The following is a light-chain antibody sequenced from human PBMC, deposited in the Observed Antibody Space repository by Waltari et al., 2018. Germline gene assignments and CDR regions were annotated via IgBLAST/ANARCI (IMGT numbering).Light chain of an antibody. Sequence: EIVLTQSPATLSLSPGERATLSCRASQSVSSYLAWYQQKPGQAPRLLIYDASNRATGIPARFSGSGSGTGFTLTISSLEPEDFAVYYCQQRSNWPPHFGPGTKVDIK. J-gene: IGKJ3*01. V-gene: IGKV3-11*01. CDR3: QQRSNWPPH. CDR1: QSVSSY. CDR2: DAS.